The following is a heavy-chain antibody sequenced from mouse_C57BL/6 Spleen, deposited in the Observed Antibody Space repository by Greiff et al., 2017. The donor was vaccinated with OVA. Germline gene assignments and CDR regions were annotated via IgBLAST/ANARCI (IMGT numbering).Heavy chain of an antibody. CDR2: ISSGSSTI. V-gene: IGHV5-17*01. J-gene: IGHJ1*03. CDR1: GFTFSDYG. CDR3: ARPRDSYWYFDV. Sequence: EVMLVESGGGLVKPGGSLKLSCAASGFTFSDYGMHWVRQAPEKGLEWVAYISSGSSTIYYADTVKGRFTISRDNDKNTLFLQMTSLRSEDTAMYYCARPRDSYWYFDVWGTGTTVTVSS. D-gene: IGHD3-3*01.